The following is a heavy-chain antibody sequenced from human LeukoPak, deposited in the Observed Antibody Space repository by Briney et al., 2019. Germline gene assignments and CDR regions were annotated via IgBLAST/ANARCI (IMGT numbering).Heavy chain of an antibody. CDR2: IKQDGGET. J-gene: IGHJ4*02. Sequence: AGGSLRLSCAASRFSFSSYWMRWVRQGPGEGLEWVVKIKQDGGETYYVDSVKGRFTISRDKAKNTPYLQMNRLRTEDTAVYYWTREFGPGSPEASGYGGVGGIEGFDYWGQRTLVTVSS. D-gene: IGHD5-12*01. CDR1: RFSFSSYW. CDR3: TREFGPGSPEASGYGGVGGIEGFDY. V-gene: IGHV3-7*01.